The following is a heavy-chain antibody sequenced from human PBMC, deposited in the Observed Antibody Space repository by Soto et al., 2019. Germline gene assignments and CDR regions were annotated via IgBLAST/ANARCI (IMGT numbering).Heavy chain of an antibody. V-gene: IGHV3-53*01. CDR1: GFTVSSNY. Sequence: EVQLVESGGGLIQPGGSLRLSCAASGFTVSSNYMSWVRQAPGKGLEWVSVIYSGGSTYYADSVKGRFTISRDNSKNTLYLQMNSLRAEDTAVYYCAKDLGYCSGGNCYGVDYWGQGTLVTVSS. J-gene: IGHJ4*02. CDR2: IYSGGST. CDR3: AKDLGYCSGGNCYGVDY. D-gene: IGHD2-15*01.